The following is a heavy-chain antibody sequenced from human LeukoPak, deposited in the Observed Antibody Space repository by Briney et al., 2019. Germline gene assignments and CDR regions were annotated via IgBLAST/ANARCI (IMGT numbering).Heavy chain of an antibody. V-gene: IGHV3-23*01. Sequence: GGSLRLSCAASGFTFSSYGMTWVRQVAGRGLEWVSSISGSGGTTHYADSVKGRFIISRDDSKRTLNLQMNSLRAEDTAVYYCARDSWGYDFVRKAEYYFDYWGQGTLVTVSS. D-gene: IGHD5-12*01. CDR2: ISGSGGTT. CDR1: GFTFSSYG. CDR3: ARDSWGYDFVRKAEYYFDY. J-gene: IGHJ4*02.